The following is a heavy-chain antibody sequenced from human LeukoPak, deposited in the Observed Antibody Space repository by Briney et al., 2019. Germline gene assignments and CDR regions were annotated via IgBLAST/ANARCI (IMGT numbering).Heavy chain of an antibody. J-gene: IGHJ3*02. Sequence: PSETLSLTCAVYGGSFSGYYWSWIRRPPGKGLEWIGEINHSGSTNYNPSLKSRVTISVDTSKNQFSLKLSSVTAADTAVYYCARCPRLRYFDWLSTPREDERTPRRKYFDIWGQGTMVTVSS. CDR1: GGSFSGYY. D-gene: IGHD3-9*01. CDR3: ARCPRLRYFDWLSTPREDERTPRRKYFDI. V-gene: IGHV4-34*01. CDR2: INHSGST.